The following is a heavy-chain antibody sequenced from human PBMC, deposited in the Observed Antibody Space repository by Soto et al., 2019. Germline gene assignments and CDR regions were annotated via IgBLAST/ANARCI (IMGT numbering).Heavy chain of an antibody. J-gene: IGHJ6*03. D-gene: IGHD2-2*01. CDR2: ISGSGGST. V-gene: IGHV3-23*01. Sequence: GGSLRLSCAASGFTFSSYAMSWVRQAPGKGLEWVSAISGSGGSTYYADSVKGRFTISRDNSKNTLYLQMNSLRAEDTAVYYCAKKWCSSTSCHPTLRVPPYYYYMDVWGKGTTVTVSS. CDR3: AKKWCSSTSCHPTLRVPPYYYYMDV. CDR1: GFTFSSYA.